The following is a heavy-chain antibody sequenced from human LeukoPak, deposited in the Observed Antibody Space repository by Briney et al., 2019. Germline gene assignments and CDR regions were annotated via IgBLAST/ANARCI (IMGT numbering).Heavy chain of an antibody. V-gene: IGHV3-23*01. D-gene: IGHD3-22*01. J-gene: IGHJ4*02. CDR3: VKDRPNYYGSNGHYYRQDGDY. CDR2: ITSISSAS. Sequence: GGSLRLSCAASGLTFSIYAMSSVRQAPGKGLEWDSSITSISSASFYADSVKGRFTISIHNSRDTLYIQMNSLRAGDTAIYYCVKDRPNYYGSNGHYYRQDGDYWGRGTLVAVSS. CDR1: GLTFSIYA.